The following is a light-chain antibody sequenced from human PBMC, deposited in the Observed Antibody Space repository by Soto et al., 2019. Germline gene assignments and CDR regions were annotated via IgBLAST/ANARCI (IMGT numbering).Light chain of an antibody. CDR1: QSLLHITGETF. CDR2: EVS. J-gene: IGKJ5*01. CDR3: MQSTQLPPT. V-gene: IGKV2D-29*02. Sequence: DVVMTQTPLSLSVATGQPASISCKSSQSLLHITGETFLFWYLQKPGQSPQLLIYEVSTRVSGVPDRFSGSGSGTDFTLEISRVETDDVGIYYCMQSTQLPPTFGQGTRLEI.